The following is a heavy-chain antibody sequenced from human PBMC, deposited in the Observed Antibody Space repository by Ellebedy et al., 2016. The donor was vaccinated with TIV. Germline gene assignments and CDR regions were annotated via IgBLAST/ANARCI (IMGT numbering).Heavy chain of an antibody. Sequence: SVKVSCXASGGTFSSYAISWVRQAPGQGLEWMGGIIPIFGTANYAQKFQGRVTITADESTSTAYMELSSLRSEDTAVYYCARDLDSYGPVGMDVWGQGTTVTVSS. J-gene: IGHJ6*02. CDR1: GGTFSSYA. V-gene: IGHV1-69*13. D-gene: IGHD5-18*01. CDR3: ARDLDSYGPVGMDV. CDR2: IIPIFGTA.